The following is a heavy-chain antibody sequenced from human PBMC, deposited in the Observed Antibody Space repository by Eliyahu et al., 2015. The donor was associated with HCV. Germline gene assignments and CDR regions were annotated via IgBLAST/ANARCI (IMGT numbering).Heavy chain of an antibody. Sequence: EVQLVESGGGLVKPGGSLRLSCAASGFTFXTYXXXWVRQAPGKGLEWVSSITSSSSYIYYADSVKGRFTISRDNAKNSLYLQMSSLRAEDTAVYYCARGAYCSSTSCYNGAYGMDVWGQGTTVTVSS. CDR3: ARGAYCSSTSCYNGAYGMDV. D-gene: IGHD2-2*02. CDR2: ITSSSSYI. CDR1: GFTFXTYX. V-gene: IGHV3-21*01. J-gene: IGHJ6*02.